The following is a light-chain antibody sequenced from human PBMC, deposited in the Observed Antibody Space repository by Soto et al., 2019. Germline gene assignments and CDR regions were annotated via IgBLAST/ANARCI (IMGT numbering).Light chain of an antibody. CDR1: QSVTSN. CDR2: ASS. Sequence: EIVLTQSPGTLSLSRGERATLSCRASQSVTSNLAWYQQKPGQAPRLLIYASSTRATGIPDGFSGGGSGTDFTLTISRLEPEDFAVYYCQQYSTSQTFGQGTKVEI. J-gene: IGKJ1*01. V-gene: IGKV3-20*01. CDR3: QQYSTSQT.